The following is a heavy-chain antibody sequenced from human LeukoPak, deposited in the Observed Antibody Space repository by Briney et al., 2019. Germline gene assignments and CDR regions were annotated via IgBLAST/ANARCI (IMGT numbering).Heavy chain of an antibody. CDR3: ARGAISPLDY. V-gene: IGHV4-34*01. J-gene: IGHJ4*02. CDR1: GGSFSGYH. CDR2: INYSRET. Sequence: PSETLSLTCTVHGGSFSGYHWTWIRQPPGMGLEWIGEINYSRETNYSPSLKSRVTISVDTSKNQFSLKLSSVTAADTAVYYCARGAISPLDYWGQGTLVTVSS. D-gene: IGHD2-2*01.